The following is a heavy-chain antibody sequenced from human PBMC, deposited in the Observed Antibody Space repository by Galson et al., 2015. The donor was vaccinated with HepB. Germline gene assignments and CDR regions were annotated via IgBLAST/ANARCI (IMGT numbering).Heavy chain of an antibody. Sequence: CAISGDSVSSHSAAWNWIRQSPSRGLEWLGRTYYRSKWYNDYAVSVKSRITINPDTSKNQFSLHLNSGTPEDTAVYYCARESQGSRAVADPRRAFDIWGQGTMVTVSS. V-gene: IGHV6-1*01. J-gene: IGHJ3*02. CDR3: ARESQGSRAVADPRRAFDI. CDR1: GDSVSSHSAA. CDR2: TYYRSKWYN. D-gene: IGHD6-19*01.